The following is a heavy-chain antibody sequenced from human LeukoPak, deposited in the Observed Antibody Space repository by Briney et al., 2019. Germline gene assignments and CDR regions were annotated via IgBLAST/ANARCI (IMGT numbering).Heavy chain of an antibody. J-gene: IGHJ6*02. D-gene: IGHD3-22*01. CDR2: IYYSGST. CDR3: ARFPYYYGSSGYWGYWYYGMDV. CDR1: GGSISSGGYY. V-gene: IGHV4-31*03. Sequence: PSETLSLTCTVSGGSISSGGYYWSWIRQHPGKGLEWIGYIYYSGSTYYNPSLKSRVTISVDTSKNQFSLKLSSVTAADTAVYYCARFPYYYGSSGYWGYWYYGMDVWGQGTTVTVSS.